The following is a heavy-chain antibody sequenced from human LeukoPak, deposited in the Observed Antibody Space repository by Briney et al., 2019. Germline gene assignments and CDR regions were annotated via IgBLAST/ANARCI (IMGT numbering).Heavy chain of an antibody. CDR1: GGSISSSSYY. CDR3: ARGPNDYGDYWDY. D-gene: IGHD4-17*01. CDR2: IYYSGST. Sequence: SETLSLTCTVSGGSISSSSYYWGWIRQPPGKGLEWSGSIYYSGSTYYNPFLKSRVTISVDTSKNQFSLKLSSVTAADTAVYYCARGPNDYGDYWDYWGQGTLVTVSS. J-gene: IGHJ4*02. V-gene: IGHV4-39*07.